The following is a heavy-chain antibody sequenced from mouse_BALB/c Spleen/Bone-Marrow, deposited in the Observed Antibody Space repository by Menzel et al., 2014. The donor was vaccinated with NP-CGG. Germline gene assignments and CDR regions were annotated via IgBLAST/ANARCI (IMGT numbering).Heavy chain of an antibody. D-gene: IGHD2-3*01. CDR3: ARTADGYYYAMDY. CDR2: ILPGSGSS. CDR1: GYTFSNYW. J-gene: IGHJ4*01. Sequence: VQLQQSGAELMKPGASVKISCKATGYTFSNYWIEWIKQRPGHGLEWIGEILPGSGSSNYSEKLKGKATFTADTSSNTAYMQLSSLTSEDSAVYYCARTADGYYYAMDYWGQGTSVTVSS. V-gene: IGHV1-9*01.